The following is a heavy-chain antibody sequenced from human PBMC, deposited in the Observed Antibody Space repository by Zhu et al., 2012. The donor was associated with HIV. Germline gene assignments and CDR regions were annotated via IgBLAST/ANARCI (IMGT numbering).Heavy chain of an antibody. V-gene: IGHV4-34*01. D-gene: IGHD3-16*01. CDR2: INHSGSA. CDR3: ARGHRAWGEDS. J-gene: IGHJ5*01. CDR1: GGSFSGYY. Sequence: QVQLQQWGAGLLKPSETLSLTCAVYGGSFSGYYWSWIRQSPGKGLEWIGEINHSGSANYNASLKSRVTISVDTSKNQFSLNPKSVTAADTAVYYCARGHRAWGEDSWGQGTLVTVSS.